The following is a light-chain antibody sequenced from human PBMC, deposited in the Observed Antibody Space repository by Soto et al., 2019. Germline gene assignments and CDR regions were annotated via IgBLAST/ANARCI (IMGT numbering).Light chain of an antibody. V-gene: IGKV1-17*03. CDR3: QQSYRTPRT. J-gene: IGKJ2*01. CDR1: QGISNY. CDR2: AAS. Sequence: DIQMTQSPSAMSASVGDRVTITCRSSQGISNYLAWFQQKPGKVPKRLIYAASSLHSGVPSRFSGSGSGTEFTLTISSLQPEEFATYYSQQSYRTPRTFGQGTKLEIK.